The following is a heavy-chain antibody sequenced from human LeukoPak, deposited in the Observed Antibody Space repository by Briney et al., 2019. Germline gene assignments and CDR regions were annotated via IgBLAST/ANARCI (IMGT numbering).Heavy chain of an antibody. CDR2: IYYSGST. J-gene: IGHJ1*01. Sequence: SETLSLTCTVSGGSISSGGYYWTWIRQHPGKGLEWIGYIYYSGSTYYNPSLKSRVTISVDTSKKQFSLRLSSVTAADTAVYYCALGYCGGGSCYAREYFQHWGQGTLVTVSS. D-gene: IGHD2-15*01. V-gene: IGHV4-31*03. CDR3: ALGYCGGGSCYAREYFQH. CDR1: GGSISSGGYY.